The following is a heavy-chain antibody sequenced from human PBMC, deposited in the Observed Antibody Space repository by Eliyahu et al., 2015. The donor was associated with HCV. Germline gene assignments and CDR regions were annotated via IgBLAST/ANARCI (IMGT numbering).Heavy chain of an antibody. CDR3: ARLAAAGNWFDP. CDR2: IXYSGST. J-gene: IGHJ5*02. CDR1: GASISSRSYY. Sequence: QLQLQESGPGLVKPSETLSLTCTVSGASISSRSYYWGWIRQPPGKGLEWIGTIXYSGSTYYNPSLKSRVTISVDTSKNQFSLKVSSVTAADTAVYYCARLAAAGNWFDPWGQGTLITVSS. V-gene: IGHV4-39*01. D-gene: IGHD6-13*01.